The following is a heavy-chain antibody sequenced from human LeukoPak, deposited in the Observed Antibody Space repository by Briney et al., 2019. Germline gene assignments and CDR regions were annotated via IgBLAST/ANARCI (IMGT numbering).Heavy chain of an antibody. D-gene: IGHD5-18*01. CDR3: ARLSIQPEDYGMDV. Sequence: KPSETLSLTCTVSGGSTSSYYWSWIRKPPGKGLEWIGYIYYSGSANYNPSLKSRVTISVDTSKNQFSLKLSSVTAADTAVYYCARLSIQPEDYGMDVWGQGTTVTVSS. CDR2: IYYSGSA. V-gene: IGHV4-59*08. J-gene: IGHJ6*02. CDR1: GGSTSSYY.